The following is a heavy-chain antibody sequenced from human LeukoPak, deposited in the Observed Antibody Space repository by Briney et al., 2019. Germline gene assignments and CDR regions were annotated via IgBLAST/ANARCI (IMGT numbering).Heavy chain of an antibody. D-gene: IGHD6-6*01. J-gene: IGHJ6*03. Sequence: SVKVSCKXSGGTFTSYAISWVRQAPRQGLEWMGRIIPIFGTANYAQKFQGRVTITTDESTSTAYMELSSLRSEDTAVYYCAREGRVEQLVRASYYYYMDVWGKGTTVTVSS. CDR3: AREGRVEQLVRASYYYYMDV. CDR2: IIPIFGTA. V-gene: IGHV1-69*05. CDR1: GGTFTSYA.